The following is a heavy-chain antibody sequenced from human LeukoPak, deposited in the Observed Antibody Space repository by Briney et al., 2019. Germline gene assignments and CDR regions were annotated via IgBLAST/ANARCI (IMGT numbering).Heavy chain of an antibody. V-gene: IGHV3-43*02. Sequence: GGSLSLSCAVSGFTFSDYTMHWIRQAPGKGLEWVSLITGDANGSSYADSVKGRFTISRDNSKNSLYLQMTGLRTEDTALYYCSKGLSDGGETWDTAMVDHWGQGTLVTVSS. CDR3: SKGLSDGGETWDTAMVDH. CDR1: GFTFSDYT. D-gene: IGHD5-18*01. CDR2: ITGDANGS. J-gene: IGHJ4*02.